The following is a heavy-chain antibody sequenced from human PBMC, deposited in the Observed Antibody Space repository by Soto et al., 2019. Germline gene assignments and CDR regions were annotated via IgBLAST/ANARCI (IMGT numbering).Heavy chain of an antibody. CDR3: ERGPPSRVPLIFDY. J-gene: IGHJ4*02. V-gene: IGHV4-59*01. Sequence: QVQLQESGPGLVKPSETLSLTCTVSGGSISSYYWSWIRQPPGKGLEWIGYIYYSGSTNYNPSLRGSAPIPVNSSKTQSPLKRPSVTAADRAVYYCERGPPSRVPLIFDYGGQEHLVTVPS. CDR1: GGSISSYY. CDR2: IYYSGST.